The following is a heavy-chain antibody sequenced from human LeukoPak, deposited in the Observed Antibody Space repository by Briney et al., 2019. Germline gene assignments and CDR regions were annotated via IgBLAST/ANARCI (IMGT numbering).Heavy chain of an antibody. CDR3: AKDGYDSSDHLEY. V-gene: IGHV3-30*18. J-gene: IGHJ4*02. Sequence: PGGSLRLSCAASGFSFSSYGMHWVRQAPGKGLEWVAVISYDGSNKNYADSVKGRFTMSRDNSKNTLYLQMNSLRAEDTAVYYCAKDGYDSSDHLEYWGQGTLVTVSS. D-gene: IGHD3-22*01. CDR1: GFSFSSYG. CDR2: ISYDGSNK.